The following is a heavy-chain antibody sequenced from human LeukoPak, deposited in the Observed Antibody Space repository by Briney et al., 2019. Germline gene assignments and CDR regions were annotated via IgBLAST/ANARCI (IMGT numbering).Heavy chain of an antibody. CDR3: ARSYDSSGYYFARSGYFDY. Sequence: ASVKVSCKASGGTFSSYAISWVRQAPGQGLEWMGRIIPILGIANYAQKFQGRVTITADKSTSTAYMELSSLRSEDTAVCYCARSYDSSGYYFARSGYFDYWGQGTLVTVSS. CDR1: GGTFSSYA. V-gene: IGHV1-69*04. J-gene: IGHJ4*02. D-gene: IGHD3-22*01. CDR2: IIPILGIA.